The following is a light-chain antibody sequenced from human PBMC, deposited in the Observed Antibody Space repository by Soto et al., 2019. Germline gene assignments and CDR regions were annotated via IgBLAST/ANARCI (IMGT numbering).Light chain of an antibody. CDR1: SSDVGGYNY. J-gene: IGLJ1*01. CDR2: DVS. Sequence: QSALTQPASVSGSPGQSITISCTGTSSDVGGYNYVSWYQQHSGKAPKLMIYDVSNRPSGVSNRFSGSKSGNTASLTISGLQAEDEADYYCSSYTSSRTLLYVFGTGTKVTVL. CDR3: SSYTSSRTLLYV. V-gene: IGLV2-14*01.